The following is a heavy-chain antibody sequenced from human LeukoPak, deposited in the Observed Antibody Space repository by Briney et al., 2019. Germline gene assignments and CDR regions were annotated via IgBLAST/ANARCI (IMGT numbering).Heavy chain of an antibody. J-gene: IGHJ6*03. CDR3: ARHHDSYYYYYIDV. Sequence: SETLSLTCTVSGYSISNGYYWVWIRQPPGKGLEWIGSLYHSDSVYYNTALKSRVSMSVDTSKNQFSLKLSFVTAADTAVYYCARHHDSYYYYYIDVWGSGTTVIVSS. V-gene: IGHV4-38-2*02. CDR1: GYSISNGYY. D-gene: IGHD1-14*01. CDR2: LYHSDSV.